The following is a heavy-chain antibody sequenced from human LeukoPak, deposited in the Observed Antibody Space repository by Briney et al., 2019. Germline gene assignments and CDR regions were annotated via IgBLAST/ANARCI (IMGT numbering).Heavy chain of an antibody. CDR1: GFTVSSNY. V-gene: IGHV3-53*01. CDR2: IYSGGST. D-gene: IGHD4-17*01. J-gene: IGHJ4*02. CDR3: ARGYGDLPFDY. Sequence: GGSLRLSCAASGFTVSSNYMSWVRQAPGKGLEWVSVIYSGGSTYYTDSVKGRFTISRDNSKNTLYLQMNSLRAEDTAVYYCARGYGDLPFDYWGQGTLVTASS.